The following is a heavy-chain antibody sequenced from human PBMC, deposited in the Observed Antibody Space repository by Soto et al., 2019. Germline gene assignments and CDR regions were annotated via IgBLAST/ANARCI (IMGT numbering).Heavy chain of an antibody. D-gene: IGHD5-12*01. CDR1: GGTFSSYA. V-gene: IGHV1-69*13. Sequence: SVKVSCKASGGTFSSYAISWVRQAPGQGLEWMGGIIPIFGTANYAQKFQGRVTITADESTSTAYMELSRLRSEDTAVYYCARPLLRWLRATCYYYGMDVWGQGTTVTVSS. CDR3: ARPLLRWLRATCYYYGMDV. J-gene: IGHJ6*02. CDR2: IIPIFGTA.